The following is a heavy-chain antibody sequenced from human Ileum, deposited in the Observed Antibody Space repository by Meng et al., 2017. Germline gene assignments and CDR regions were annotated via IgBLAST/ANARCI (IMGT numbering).Heavy chain of an antibody. J-gene: IGHJ4*02. Sequence: QVQLVQSGAEVKKPGALVKVSCKTSGDTFTDYYIKWLRQAPGQGLEWMGRINPKSGIRHYAQKFQGRVTMTSDTSTSTAYMEVSGLTSDDTAVYYCSGASSSSYLGYWGQGTLVTVSS. V-gene: IGHV1-2*06. CDR3: SGASSSSYLGY. CDR2: INPKSGIR. CDR1: GDTFTDYY. D-gene: IGHD6-13*01.